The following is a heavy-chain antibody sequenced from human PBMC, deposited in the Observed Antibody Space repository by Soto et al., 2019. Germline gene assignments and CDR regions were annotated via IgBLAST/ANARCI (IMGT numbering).Heavy chain of an antibody. Sequence: VESLKISCKGSGYSFTSYWIGWVLQMPGKGLEWMGIIYPGDSDTRYSSSFQGQVTISADKSISTAYLQWSSLKASDTAMYYCGRRVPRGWFDPWGQGTLVTVSS. CDR1: GYSFTSYW. CDR3: GRRVPRGWFDP. V-gene: IGHV5-51*01. CDR2: IYPGDSDT. J-gene: IGHJ5*02.